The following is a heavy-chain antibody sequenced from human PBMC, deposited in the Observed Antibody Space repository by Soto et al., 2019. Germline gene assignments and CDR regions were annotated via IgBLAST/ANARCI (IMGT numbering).Heavy chain of an antibody. CDR3: ASFVSKAFDV. J-gene: IGHJ3*01. CDR2: ISGSGDAT. V-gene: IGHV3-23*01. CDR1: GFTFSSYF. Sequence: EVQLLESGGGLVQPGGSLRLSCAASGFTFSSYFMSWVRQAPGKGLEWVSTISGSGDATYYADSVKGRFTISRDDSKNALYLQMNSLRAEDTDIYYCASFVSKAFDVWGQGTMVTVSS.